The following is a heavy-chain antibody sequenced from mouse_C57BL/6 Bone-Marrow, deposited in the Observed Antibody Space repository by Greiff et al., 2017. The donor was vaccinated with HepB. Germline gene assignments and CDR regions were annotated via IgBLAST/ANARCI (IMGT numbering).Heavy chain of an antibody. V-gene: IGHV3-1*01. CDR2: ISYSGST. J-gene: IGHJ4*01. CDR1: GYSITSGYD. CDR3: ARSPTTVVEGVYAMDY. Sequence: EVKVEESGPGMVKPSQSLSLTCTVTGYSITSGYDWHWIRHFPGNKLEWMGYISYSGSTNYNPSLKSRISITHDTSKNHFFLKLNSVTTEDTATYYCARSPTTVVEGVYAMDYWGQGTSVTVSS. D-gene: IGHD1-1*01.